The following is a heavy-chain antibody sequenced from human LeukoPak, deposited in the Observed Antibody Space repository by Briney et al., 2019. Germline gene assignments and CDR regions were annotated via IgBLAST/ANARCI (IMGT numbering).Heavy chain of an antibody. CDR2: IRSKAYGWTT. D-gene: IGHD3-16*01. Sequence: GGSLRLSCSASGFTFSSYWMSWVRRAPGKGLEWVGFIRSKAYGWTTEYAASVKGRFTISRDDSKSIAYLQMNSLKTEDTAVYYCTRVTDSRRGGMYYFDYWGQGTLVTVSS. CDR3: TRVTDSRRGGMYYFDY. CDR1: GFTFSSYW. V-gene: IGHV3-49*04. J-gene: IGHJ4*02.